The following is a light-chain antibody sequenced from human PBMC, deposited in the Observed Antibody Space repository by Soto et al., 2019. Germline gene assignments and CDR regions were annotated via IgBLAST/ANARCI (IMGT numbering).Light chain of an antibody. Sequence: QSVLTQPRSVSGSPGQSVTISCTGTSSDVGGYNYVSWYQQHPGKAPKLMIYGVSKRPSGVPDRFSGSKSGNTASLTISGLQAEDEADYYCCSYAGSYPVVFGGGTKVTV. CDR2: GVS. CDR3: CSYAGSYPVV. CDR1: SSDVGGYNY. V-gene: IGLV2-11*01. J-gene: IGLJ2*01.